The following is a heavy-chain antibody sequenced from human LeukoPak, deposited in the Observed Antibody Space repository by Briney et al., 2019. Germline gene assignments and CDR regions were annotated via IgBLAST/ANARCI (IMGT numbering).Heavy chain of an antibody. CDR1: GFTFSDYY. J-gene: IGHJ6*03. CDR3: ARVEKQYQLLTYYYYYYMDV. CDR2: ISSSGSTI. V-gene: IGHV3-11*01. Sequence: GGSLRLSCAASGFTFSDYYMTWIRQAPGKGLEWVSYISSSGSTIYYADSVKGRFTISRDNAKNSLYLQMNSLRAEDTAVYYCARVEKQYQLLTYYYYYYMDVWGKGTTVTISS. D-gene: IGHD2-2*01.